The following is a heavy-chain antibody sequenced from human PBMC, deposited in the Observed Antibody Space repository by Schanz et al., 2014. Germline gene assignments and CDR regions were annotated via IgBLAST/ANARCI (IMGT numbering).Heavy chain of an antibody. CDR3: AKHLYQYNYYGMDV. V-gene: IGHV3-21*01. CDR2: ISSTSTYL. D-gene: IGHD2-2*02. J-gene: IGHJ6*02. Sequence: EVQLVESGGGLVKPGDSLRLSCAASGFTFSSYTMKWVRQAPGKGLEWVSSISSTSTYLYYADSVKGRFTISRDSARNSLYLQMSSLRAEDTAVYYCAKHLYQYNYYGMDVWGQGTTVTVSS. CDR1: GFTFSSYT.